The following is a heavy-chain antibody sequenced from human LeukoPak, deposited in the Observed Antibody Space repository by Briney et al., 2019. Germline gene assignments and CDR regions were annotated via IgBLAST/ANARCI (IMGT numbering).Heavy chain of an antibody. J-gene: IGHJ6*03. CDR2: ISSSSSYI. V-gene: IGHV3-21*01. CDR1: GFTFSSYS. D-gene: IGHD3-3*02. Sequence: PGGSLRLSCAASGFTFSSYSMNWVRQAPGKGLEWVSSISSSSSYIYYADSVKGRFTISRDNAKNSLYLQMNSLRAEDTAVYYCARAQTKALLEWLEAYYYMDVWGKGTTVTVSS. CDR3: ARAQTKALLEWLEAYYYMDV.